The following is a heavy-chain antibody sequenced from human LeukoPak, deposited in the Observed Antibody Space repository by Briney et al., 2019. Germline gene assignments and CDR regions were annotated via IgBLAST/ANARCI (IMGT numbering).Heavy chain of an antibody. CDR2: IIPIFGTA. CDR3: ARASSAGPITMIVVGAFDI. V-gene: IGHV1-69*05. CDR1: GGTFSSYA. D-gene: IGHD3-22*01. Sequence: GASVKVSCKASGGTFSSYAISWVRQAPGQGLEWMGGIIPIFGTANYAQKFQGRVTITTDESTSTAYMELSSLRSEDTAVYYCARASSAGPITMIVVGAFDIWGQGTMVTVSS. J-gene: IGHJ3*02.